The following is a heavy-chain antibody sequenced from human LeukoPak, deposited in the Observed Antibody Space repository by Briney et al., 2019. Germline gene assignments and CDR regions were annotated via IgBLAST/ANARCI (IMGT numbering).Heavy chain of an antibody. CDR3: ARDLTWCSGGSCPEIN. Sequence: GASVKVSCKASGGTFSSYAISWVRQAPGQGLEWMGGIIPIFGTANYAQKFQGRVTITTDESTSTAYMELSSLRSEDTAVYYCARDLTWCSGGSCPEINWGQGTLVTVSS. V-gene: IGHV1-69*05. D-gene: IGHD2-15*01. CDR2: IIPIFGTA. J-gene: IGHJ4*02. CDR1: GGTFSSYA.